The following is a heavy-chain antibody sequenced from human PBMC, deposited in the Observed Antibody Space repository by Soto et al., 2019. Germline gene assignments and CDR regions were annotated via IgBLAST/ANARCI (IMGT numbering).Heavy chain of an antibody. J-gene: IGHJ3*02. Sequence: ASVKVSCKASGYTFTSYGISWVRQAPGQGLEWMGWISAYNGNTNYAQKLQGRVTMTTDTSTSTAYMELRSLRSDDTAVYYCARDLPDIVVVPATWAAFDIWGQGTMVTFSS. CDR2: ISAYNGNT. CDR3: ARDLPDIVVVPATWAAFDI. V-gene: IGHV1-18*01. D-gene: IGHD2-2*01. CDR1: GYTFTSYG.